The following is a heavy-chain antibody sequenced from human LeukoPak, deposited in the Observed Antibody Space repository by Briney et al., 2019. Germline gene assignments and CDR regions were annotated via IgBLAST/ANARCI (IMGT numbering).Heavy chain of an antibody. D-gene: IGHD5-24*01. CDR2: IKQDGSEK. V-gene: IGHV3-7*01. Sequence: GGSLRLSCAASGFTFSSYWVSWVRQAPGKGLEWVANIKQDGSEKYYLDSATGRFTISRDNTKNSLYLQMNSLRAEGTAVYYCARSGWWMATNFDYWGQGTLVTVSS. J-gene: IGHJ4*02. CDR1: GFTFSSYW. CDR3: ARSGWWMATNFDY.